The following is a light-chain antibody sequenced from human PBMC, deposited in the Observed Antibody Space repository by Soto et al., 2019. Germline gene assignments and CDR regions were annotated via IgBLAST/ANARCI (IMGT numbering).Light chain of an antibody. V-gene: IGLV2-14*01. CDR3: SSYTSSEPRV. CDR2: EVS. CDR1: SSYVGGYNY. Sequence: QSLLTQPSSLCGSPGQSITISCTGTSSYVGGYNYVSWYQHHPGKAPKLMIYEVSNRPSWVSNRFSGSKSGNTASLTISGLQAEDEADYYCSSYTSSEPRVFGTGTKVTVL. J-gene: IGLJ1*01.